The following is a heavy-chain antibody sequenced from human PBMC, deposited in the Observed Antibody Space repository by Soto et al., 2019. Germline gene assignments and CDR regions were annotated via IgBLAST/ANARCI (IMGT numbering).Heavy chain of an antibody. CDR3: AHSRCGGDCLQSYSSHYYYGMDV. V-gene: IGHV2-5*02. D-gene: IGHD2-21*02. CDR1: GFSLSTGGVG. Sequence: QITLKESGPALVKPTQTLTLTCTISGFSLSTGGVGVGWIRQPPGKALEWLALIYWDDAKRYSPSLRSRLTITKDTSKNQVVLTMTNIDPVDTATYYCAHSRCGGDCLQSYSSHYYYGMDVWGQGTTVTVSS. CDR2: IYWDDAK. J-gene: IGHJ6*02.